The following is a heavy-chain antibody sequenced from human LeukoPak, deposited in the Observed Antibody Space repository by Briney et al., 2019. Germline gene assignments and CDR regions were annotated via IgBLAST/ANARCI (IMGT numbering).Heavy chain of an antibody. J-gene: IGHJ1*01. CDR1: GFTFSSYE. CDR3: AGGVRIRLYQH. V-gene: IGHV3-48*03. Sequence: PGGSLRLSCAASGFTFSSYEMNWVRQAPGKGLELVSYISSSGSTIYYADSVKGRFTISRDSAKNSLYLQMNSLRAEDTAVYYCAGGVRIRLYQHWGQGTLVTVSS. CDR2: ISSSGSTI. D-gene: IGHD3-10*01.